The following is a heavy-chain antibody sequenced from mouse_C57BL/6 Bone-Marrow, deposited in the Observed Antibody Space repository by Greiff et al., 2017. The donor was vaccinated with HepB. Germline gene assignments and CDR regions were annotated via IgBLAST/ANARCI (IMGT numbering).Heavy chain of an antibody. Sequence: QVQLQQSGAELVKPGASVKLSCKASGYTFTSYWMHWVKQRPGQGLEWIGMIHPNSGSTNYNEKFKSKATLTVDKSSSTAYMQLSSLTSEDSAVYYCARRYYGSSYAWFAYWGQGTLVTVSA. V-gene: IGHV1-64*01. J-gene: IGHJ3*01. CDR2: IHPNSGST. CDR1: GYTFTSYW. D-gene: IGHD1-1*01. CDR3: ARRYYGSSYAWFAY.